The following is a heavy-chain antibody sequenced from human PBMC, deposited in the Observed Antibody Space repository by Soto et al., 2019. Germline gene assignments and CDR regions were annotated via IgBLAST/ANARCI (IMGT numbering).Heavy chain of an antibody. J-gene: IGHJ4*02. Sequence: PSETLSLTCNVSGGSFNGYSCSWFRQTSWKGLEWIGDISYRGSTSYSPSLKSRLMISLDTSNNQFSLKVASVTAADTAVYYCARALLGFRYGYAGYFDPWGPGTLVTVSS. CDR3: ARALLGFRYGYAGYFDP. V-gene: IGHV4-34*01. CDR2: ISYRGST. CDR1: GGSFNGYS. D-gene: IGHD2-8*01.